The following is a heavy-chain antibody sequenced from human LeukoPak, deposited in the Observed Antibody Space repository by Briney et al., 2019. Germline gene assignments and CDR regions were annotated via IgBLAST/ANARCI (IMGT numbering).Heavy chain of an antibody. Sequence: PSETLSLTCAVSGGSINSHYWGWIRQPPGKGLQWIGDIYSTGKNNYNPSLKSRVTISLDTSKSHLSLNLTSVLAADTAIYYCVRRDTGWNYFDYWGQGILVTVS. CDR2: IYSTGKN. J-gene: IGHJ4*02. CDR1: GGSINSHY. V-gene: IGHV4-4*08. D-gene: IGHD6-19*01. CDR3: VRRDTGWNYFDY.